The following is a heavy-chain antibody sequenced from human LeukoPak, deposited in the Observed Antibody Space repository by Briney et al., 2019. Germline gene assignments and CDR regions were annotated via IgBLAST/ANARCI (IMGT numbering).Heavy chain of an antibody. CDR1: GGSISRYY. CDR2: IYYSGST. CDR3: ARDFGASYNPY. V-gene: IGHV4-59*01. Sequence: SETLSLTCTVSGGSISRYYWSWIRQPPGKGLEWIGYIYYSGSTNYNPSLKSRVTISVDTSKNQFSLKLSSVTAADTAVYYCARDFGASYNPYWGQGTLVTVSS. J-gene: IGHJ4*02. D-gene: IGHD1-26*01.